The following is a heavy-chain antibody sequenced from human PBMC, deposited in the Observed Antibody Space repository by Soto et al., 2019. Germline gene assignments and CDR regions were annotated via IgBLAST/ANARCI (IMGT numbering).Heavy chain of an antibody. J-gene: IGHJ5*02. V-gene: IGHV1-69*01. CDR2: IIPNFGTA. CDR1: GGTFSSYA. CDR3: ASELTPGIAAAGRVRWFDP. D-gene: IGHD6-13*01. Sequence: QVQLVQSGAEVKKPGSSVKVSCKASGGTFSSYAISWVRQAPGQGLEWMGGIIPNFGTANYAQKFQGRVTITADESTSTAYMELSSLRSEDTAVYYCASELTPGIAAAGRVRWFDPWGQGTLVTVSS.